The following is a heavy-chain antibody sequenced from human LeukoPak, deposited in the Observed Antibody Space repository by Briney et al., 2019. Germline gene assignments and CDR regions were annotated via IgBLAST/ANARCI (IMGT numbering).Heavy chain of an antibody. CDR1: GGSISSGSYY. CDR2: FYTSGST. V-gene: IGHV4-61*02. CDR3: ARGSGSYSRS. J-gene: IGHJ5*02. D-gene: IGHD1-26*01. Sequence: SQTLSLTCTVSGGSISSGSYYWSWIRQPAGKGLEWIGRFYTSGSTNYNPSLKSRVTISVDTSKNQFSLKLSSVTAADTAVYYCARGSGSYSRSWGQGTLVTVSS.